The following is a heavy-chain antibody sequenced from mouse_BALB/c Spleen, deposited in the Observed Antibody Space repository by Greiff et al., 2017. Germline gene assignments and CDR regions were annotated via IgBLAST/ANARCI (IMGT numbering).Heavy chain of an antibody. J-gene: IGHJ2*01. CDR3: ARLRYYGSSHYFDY. CDR2: IDPANGNT. CDR1: GFNIKDTY. D-gene: IGHD1-1*01. V-gene: IGHV14-3*02. Sequence: VQLQQSGAELVKPGASVKLSCTASGFNIKDTYMHWVKQRPEQGLEWIGRIDPANGNTKYDPKFQGKATITADTSSNTAYLQLSSLTSEDTAVYYCARLRYYGSSHYFDYWGQGTTLTVSS.